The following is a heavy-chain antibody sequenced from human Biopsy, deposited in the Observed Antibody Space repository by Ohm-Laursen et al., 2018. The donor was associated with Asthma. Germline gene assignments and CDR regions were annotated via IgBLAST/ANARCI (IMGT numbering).Heavy chain of an antibody. V-gene: IGHV1-69*01. CDR2: INSVFGTT. CDR3: ARKAGSCISRTCYSLDF. D-gene: IGHD2-2*01. J-gene: IGHJ4*02. Sequence: SSVKVSCKSLGGTFNTYVIGWVRQAPGRGLEWMGGINSVFGTTTYPQKFQDRVTITADDSTSTVYMELSSLRSEDTAVYYCARKAGSCISRTCYSLDFWGQGTLVTDSS. CDR1: GGTFNTYV.